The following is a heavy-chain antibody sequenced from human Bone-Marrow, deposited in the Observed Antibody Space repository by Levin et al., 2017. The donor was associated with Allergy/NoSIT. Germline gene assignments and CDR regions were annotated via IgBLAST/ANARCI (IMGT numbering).Heavy chain of an antibody. V-gene: IGHV3-23*01. D-gene: IGHD3-10*01. J-gene: IGHJ5*02. CDR1: GFTFSTYA. Sequence: GGSLRLSCAASGFTFSTYAMSWVRQAPGKGLEWVSALSDDGVSTYYADSVKGRFTISRDNSTSTLYLQMDSLRGEDTAVYYCARVRYESITINWFDPWGQGTLVTVSS. CDR3: ARVRYESITINWFDP. CDR2: LSDDGVST.